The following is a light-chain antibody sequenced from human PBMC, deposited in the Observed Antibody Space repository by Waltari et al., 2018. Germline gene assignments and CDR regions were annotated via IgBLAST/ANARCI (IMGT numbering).Light chain of an antibody. CDR3: QQYYSTPLT. CDR2: WAS. V-gene: IGKV4-1*01. Sequence: DIVMTKSPDSLAVSLGERATIKCKSSQSVLYSSNNKNYLAWYQQKPGQPPKLLIYWASTRESGVPDRFSGSGSGTDFTLTISSLQAEDVAVYYCQQYYSTPLTFGQGTKVEIK. CDR1: QSVLYSSNNKNY. J-gene: IGKJ1*01.